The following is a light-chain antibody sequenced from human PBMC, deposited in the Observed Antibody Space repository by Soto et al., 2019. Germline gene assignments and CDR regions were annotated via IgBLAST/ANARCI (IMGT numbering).Light chain of an antibody. CDR1: SSDFRDYDY. CDR2: EVS. Sequence: ALTQPASVSGSPGQSITISCTGTSSDFRDYDYVSWYLQHPGKVPKLMIYEVSNRPSGVSNRFSGSKSGNTASLTISGLQAEDEADYYCSSYTGSSTLVFGTGTKLTVL. J-gene: IGLJ1*01. V-gene: IGLV2-14*01. CDR3: SSYTGSSTLV.